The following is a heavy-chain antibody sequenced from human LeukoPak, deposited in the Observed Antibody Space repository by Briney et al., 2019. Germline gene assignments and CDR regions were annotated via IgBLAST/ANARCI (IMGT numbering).Heavy chain of an antibody. J-gene: IGHJ4*02. V-gene: IGHV1-18*01. CDR1: GYTFTSYG. CDR3: ARMAFWGPKYYFDY. D-gene: IGHD3-16*01. Sequence: ASVKVSCKASGYTFTSYGISWVRQAPGQGLEWMGWISAYNGNTNYAQKLQGRVTITTDTSRSTAYMELRSLRSDDTAVYYCARMAFWGPKYYFDYWGQGTLVTVSS. CDR2: ISAYNGNT.